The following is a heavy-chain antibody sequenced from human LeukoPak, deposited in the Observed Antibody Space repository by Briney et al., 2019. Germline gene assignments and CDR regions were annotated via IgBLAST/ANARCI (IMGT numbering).Heavy chain of an antibody. CDR2: IYYSGNT. J-gene: IGHJ4*02. Sequence: TSETLSLTCTVSGGSISSYYWSWIRQPPGKGLEWIGYIYYSGNTNYNPSLKSRVTISVDTSKNQFSLKLSSVTAADTAVYYCARERAAGYGDFDYWGQGTLVTVSS. CDR1: GGSISSYY. D-gene: IGHD4-17*01. CDR3: ARERAAGYGDFDY. V-gene: IGHV4-59*12.